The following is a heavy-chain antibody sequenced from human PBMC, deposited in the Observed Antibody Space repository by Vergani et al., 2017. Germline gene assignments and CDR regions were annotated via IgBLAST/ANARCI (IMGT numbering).Heavy chain of an antibody. CDR2: IYYSGST. V-gene: IGHV4-61*10. CDR3: ARVDGEDGMDV. J-gene: IGHJ6*02. D-gene: IGHD2-2*03. Sequence: QVQLQESGPGLVKPSQTLSLTCTVSGGSFSTGGQSWTWLRQSAGKGLEWIGYIYYSGSTNYNPSLKSRVTISVDTSKNQFSLKLSSVTAADTAVYYCARVDGEDGMDVWGQGTTVTVSS. CDR1: GGSFSTGGQS.